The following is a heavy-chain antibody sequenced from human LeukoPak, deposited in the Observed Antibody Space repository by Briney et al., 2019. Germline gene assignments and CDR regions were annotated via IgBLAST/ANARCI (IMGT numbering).Heavy chain of an antibody. Sequence: GASVKVSCKASGYTFTGYYMHWGRQARGQGLEWMGWINPNSGGTNYAQKFQGRVTMTRDTSISTAYMELSRLRSDDTAVYYCARGFSDDFWSGYYYQYFDYWGQGTLVTVSS. V-gene: IGHV1-2*02. J-gene: IGHJ4*02. D-gene: IGHD3-3*01. CDR1: GYTFTGYY. CDR2: INPNSGGT. CDR3: ARGFSDDFWSGYYYQYFDY.